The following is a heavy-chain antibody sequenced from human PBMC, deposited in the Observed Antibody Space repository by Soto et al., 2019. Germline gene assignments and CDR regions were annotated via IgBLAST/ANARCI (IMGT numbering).Heavy chain of an antibody. J-gene: IGHJ4*02. CDR3: AKASYWSGSYRVDY. CDR2: ISASGGST. Sequence: EVQLLESGGGLVQPGGSLRISCAASGFTFSNYVMTWVRQAPGRGLEWVSGISASGGSTYYADSVKGRFTISRDNSNGMLFLQMHGLGAEDTALYYCAKASYWSGSYRVDYWGQGTLVTVSS. D-gene: IGHD3-10*01. CDR1: GFTFSNYV. V-gene: IGHV3-23*01.